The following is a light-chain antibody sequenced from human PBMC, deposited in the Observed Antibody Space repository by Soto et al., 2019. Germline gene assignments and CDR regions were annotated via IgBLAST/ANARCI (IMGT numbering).Light chain of an antibody. J-gene: IGKJ4*01. CDR1: QSISSY. Sequence: DIQMTQSPSSLSASVGDRVTITCRASQSISSYLNWYQQKPGKAPKLLIYAASSLQSGVPSRFSGSGSGTDFPLTISSLQPEDFATYYCQQSYSTPLTLGGGTKVEIK. CDR3: QQSYSTPLT. CDR2: AAS. V-gene: IGKV1-39*01.